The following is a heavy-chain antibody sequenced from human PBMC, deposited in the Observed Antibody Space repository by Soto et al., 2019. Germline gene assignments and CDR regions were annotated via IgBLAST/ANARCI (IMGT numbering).Heavy chain of an antibody. Sequence: QVQLVESGGGVVQPGRSLRLACAASGFTFSSYAMQWVRQAPGKGLEWVAVISYDGSNKYYADSVKGRFTSSRDNSKNKLYLKKYSLSVGETDVDDCAREGRGGFGWFAPWGQGTLVAVSS. J-gene: IGHJ5*02. CDR2: ISYDGSNK. CDR3: AREGRGGFGWFAP. D-gene: IGHD3-16*01. V-gene: IGHV3-30-3*01. CDR1: GFTFSSYA.